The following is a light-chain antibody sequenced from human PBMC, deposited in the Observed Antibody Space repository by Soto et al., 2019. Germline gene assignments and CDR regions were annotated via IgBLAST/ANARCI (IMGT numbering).Light chain of an antibody. CDR2: RNS. CDR3: AAWDDNLSALYV. V-gene: IGLV1-47*01. CDR1: ASTIGRNY. J-gene: IGLJ1*01. Sequence: SVLTQSPSASGTPGQRVTISCSGSASTIGRNYVYWYQQLPGTAPKLLIYRNSQRPSGVPDRFSGSKSGTSASLAISGLRSEDEADYYCAAWDDNLSALYVFRAGTKVTV.